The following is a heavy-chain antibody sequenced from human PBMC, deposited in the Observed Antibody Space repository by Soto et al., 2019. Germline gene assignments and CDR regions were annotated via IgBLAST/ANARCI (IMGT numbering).Heavy chain of an antibody. CDR1: GYFFTSHY. V-gene: IGHV1-2*06. CDR3: ARDGHSSSWTANDAFDI. CDR2: INPNNGDT. D-gene: IGHD6-13*01. J-gene: IGHJ3*02. Sequence: ASVKVSCKTSGYFFTSHYIHWVRLAPGRGLEWMGRINPNNGDTNSPQKFQGRVTMTTDTSTSTAYMELRSLRSDDTAVYYCARDGHSSSWTANDAFDIWGQGTMVTVSS.